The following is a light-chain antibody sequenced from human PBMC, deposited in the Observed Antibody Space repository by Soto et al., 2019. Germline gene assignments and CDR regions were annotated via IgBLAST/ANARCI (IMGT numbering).Light chain of an antibody. CDR2: DAS. CDR3: QQYNSYSPT. V-gene: IGKV1-5*01. J-gene: IGKJ2*01. Sequence: DIQMTQSPSTLSASVGDRVTITCRASQSISSWLAWYQQKPGKAPKLLIYDASSLESGVPSRFSGSGSGTEFTLTISSPQPDDFATYDCQQYNSYSPTFGQGTKLEIK. CDR1: QSISSW.